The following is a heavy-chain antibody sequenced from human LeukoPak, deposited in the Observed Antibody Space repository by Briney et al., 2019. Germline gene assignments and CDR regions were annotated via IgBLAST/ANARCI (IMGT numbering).Heavy chain of an antibody. Sequence: SCKASGGTFSSYGMHWVRQAPGKGLEWVAVISYDGSNKYYADSVKGRFTISRDNSKNTLYLQMNSLRAEDTAVYYCAKLLAYCGGDCPTHAFDIWGQGTMVTVSS. CDR2: ISYDGSNK. D-gene: IGHD2-21*02. CDR1: GGTFSSYG. J-gene: IGHJ3*02. V-gene: IGHV3-30*18. CDR3: AKLLAYCGGDCPTHAFDI.